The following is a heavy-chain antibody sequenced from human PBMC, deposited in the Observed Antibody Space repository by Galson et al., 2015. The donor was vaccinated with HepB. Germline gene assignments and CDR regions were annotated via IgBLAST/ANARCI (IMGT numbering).Heavy chain of an antibody. J-gene: IGHJ6*04. Sequence: SLRLSCAASGFTFSGYAMSWVRQAPGKGLEWVSVISSGGDRTYYADSVKGRFTISRDTSKNTLYLQMDSLRVEDTAIYYCAKGSSTNCYTGLDVWGKGTTVTVSS. CDR1: GFTFSGYA. D-gene: IGHD2-2*02. CDR3: AKGSSTNCYTGLDV. V-gene: IGHV3-23*01. CDR2: ISSGGDRT.